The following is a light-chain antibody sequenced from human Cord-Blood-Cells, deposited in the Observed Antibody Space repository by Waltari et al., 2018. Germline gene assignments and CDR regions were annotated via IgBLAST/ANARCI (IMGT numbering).Light chain of an antibody. Sequence: QSALTQPASVSGSPGQSITIPRTGTSSDVGGYNYVAWYHQHPGKAPKLMIYDVSNRPSGVSNRFSGSKSGNTASLTISGLQAEDEADYYCSSYTSSSTLGVFGGGTKLTVL. V-gene: IGLV2-14*01. CDR3: SSYTSSSTLGV. CDR2: DVS. J-gene: IGLJ3*02. CDR1: SSDVGGYNY.